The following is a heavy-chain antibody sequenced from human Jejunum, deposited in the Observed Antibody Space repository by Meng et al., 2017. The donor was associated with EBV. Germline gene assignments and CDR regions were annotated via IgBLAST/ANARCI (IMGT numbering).Heavy chain of an antibody. CDR2: IAFDGSQK. D-gene: IGHD2-21*02. CDR1: GFPFSGYG. CDR3: VKGSDCGGHCKRDRIYYSDY. V-gene: IGHV3-30*18. J-gene: IGHJ4*02. Sequence: QVQLVESGGGVVQPGTSLRLSCAASGFPFSGYGMHWVRQAPGKGLEWVAAIAFDGSQKHYGDSVKGRVTISRDNSKNTLYLQMNSLRVEDTAVYFCVKGSDCGGHCKRDRIYYSDYWGQGTLVTVSS.